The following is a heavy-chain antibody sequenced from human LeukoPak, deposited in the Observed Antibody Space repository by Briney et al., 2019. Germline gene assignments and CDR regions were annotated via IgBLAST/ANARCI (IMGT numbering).Heavy chain of an antibody. CDR3: ARLYSGSYYDDY. D-gene: IGHD1-26*01. Sequence: PSETLSLTCTVSGGSISSSSYYWDWIRQPPGKGLEWIGSIYYSGSTYYNPSLKSRVTISVDTSKDQFSLKLSSVTAADTAVYYCARLYSGSYYDDYRGQGTLVSVSS. V-gene: IGHV4-39*01. CDR2: IYYSGST. J-gene: IGHJ4*02. CDR1: GGSISSSSYY.